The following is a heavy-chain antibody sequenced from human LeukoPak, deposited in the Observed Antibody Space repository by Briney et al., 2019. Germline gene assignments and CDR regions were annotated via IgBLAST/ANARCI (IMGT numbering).Heavy chain of an antibody. CDR1: GFTFSSYG. J-gene: IGHJ4*02. CDR2: ISYDGSNK. V-gene: IGHV3-30*18. CDR3: ANSDY. Sequence: GRSLRRSCAASGFTFSSYGMHWVRQAPGKGLEWVAVISYDGSNKYYADSVKGRFTISRDNSKNTLYLQMNSLRAEDTAVYYCANSDYWGQGTLVTVSS.